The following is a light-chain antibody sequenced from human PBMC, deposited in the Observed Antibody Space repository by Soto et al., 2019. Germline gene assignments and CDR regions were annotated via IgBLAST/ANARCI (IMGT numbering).Light chain of an antibody. Sequence: DILMTQSPSTLSASVGDRVTITCRASQSISSWLAWYQQKPGKAPKLLIYDASSLESGVPSRFSGSGSGTEFTLTISSLQPDDFATYYCQQYNSYSPMLTFGGGTKV. CDR3: QQYNSYSPMLT. V-gene: IGKV1-5*01. CDR2: DAS. CDR1: QSISSW. J-gene: IGKJ4*01.